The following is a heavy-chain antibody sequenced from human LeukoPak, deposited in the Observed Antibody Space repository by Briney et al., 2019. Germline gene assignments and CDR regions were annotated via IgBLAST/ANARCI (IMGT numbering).Heavy chain of an antibody. J-gene: IGHJ6*02. CDR2: INHSGST. CDR1: GGSFSGYY. D-gene: IGHD3-10*02. CDR3: ARRLSGVRYYYYYYGMDV. Sequence: SETLSLTCAVYGGSFSGYYWSWIRQPPGKGLEWMGEINHSGSTNYNPSLKSRVTISVDTSKNQCSLKLSSVTAADTAVYYCARRLSGVRYYYYYYGMDVWGQGTTVTVSS. V-gene: IGHV4-34*01.